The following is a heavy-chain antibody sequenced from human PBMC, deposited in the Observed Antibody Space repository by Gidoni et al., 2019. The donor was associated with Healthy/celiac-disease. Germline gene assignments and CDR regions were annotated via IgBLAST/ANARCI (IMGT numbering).Heavy chain of an antibody. V-gene: IGHV4-34*01. J-gene: IGHJ1*01. D-gene: IGHD6-13*01. Sequence: QVQLQQWGAGLLKPSETLSLTCAVHGGPFSGYYWSWIRQPPGKGLEWIGEINHSGSTNYNPSLKSRVTISVDTSKNQFSLKLSSVTAADTAVYYCARSVYSSRGYFQHWGQGTLVTVSS. CDR2: INHSGST. CDR1: GGPFSGYY. CDR3: ARSVYSSRGYFQH.